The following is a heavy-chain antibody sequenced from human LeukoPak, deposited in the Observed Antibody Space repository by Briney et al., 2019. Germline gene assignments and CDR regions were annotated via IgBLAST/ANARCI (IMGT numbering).Heavy chain of an antibody. CDR2: IYYSGST. CDR3: ARGHYYDSSGFGE. D-gene: IGHD3-22*01. Sequence: SETLSLTCTVSGGSISSGDYYWSWIRQPPGKGLEWIGYIYYSGSTYYNPSLKSRVTISVDTSKNQFSLKLSSVTAADTAVYYWARGHYYDSSGFGEGAQGTLVTVSS. V-gene: IGHV4-30-4*01. J-gene: IGHJ4*02. CDR1: GGSISSGDYY.